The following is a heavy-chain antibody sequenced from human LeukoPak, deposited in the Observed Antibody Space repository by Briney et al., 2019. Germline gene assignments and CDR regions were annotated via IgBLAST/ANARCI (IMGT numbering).Heavy chain of an antibody. D-gene: IGHD6-13*01. CDR1: GFAFSSYW. J-gene: IGHJ5*02. V-gene: IGHV3-74*01. CDR3: AREQRIAENWFDP. CDR2: INSDGSST. Sequence: GGSLRLSCAASGFAFSSYWMHWVRQAPGKGLVWVSRINSDGSSTSYADSVKGRFTISRDNAKNTLYLQMNSLRAEDTAVYYCAREQRIAENWFDPWGQGTLVTVSS.